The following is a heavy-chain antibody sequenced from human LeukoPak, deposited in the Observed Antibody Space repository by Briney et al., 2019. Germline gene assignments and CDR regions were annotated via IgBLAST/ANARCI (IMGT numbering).Heavy chain of an antibody. CDR2: IRYDGSDK. J-gene: IGHJ5*02. V-gene: IGHV3-30*02. CDR3: AKDYYDSSGYYWS. Sequence: QPGGSRRLSCAASGFTFSSYGMHWVRQAPGKGLEWVAFIRYDGSDKYYADSVKGRFTISRDNSKNTLYLQMNSLRAEDTAVYYCAKDYYDSSGYYWSWGQGTLVTVSS. D-gene: IGHD3-22*01. CDR1: GFTFSSYG.